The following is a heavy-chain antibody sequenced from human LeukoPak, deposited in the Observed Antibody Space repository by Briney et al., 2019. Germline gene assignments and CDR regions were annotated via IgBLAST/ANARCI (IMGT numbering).Heavy chain of an antibody. CDR3: ASDVVPAGGSVYYDFWSGYWQDDAFDI. CDR2: IYYSGST. J-gene: IGHJ3*02. D-gene: IGHD3-3*01. CDR1: GGSISSSSYY. Sequence: PSETLSLTCTVSGGSISSSSYYWGWIRQPPGKGLEWIGSIYYSGSTYYNPSLKSRVTISVDTSKNQFSLKLSSVTVADTAVYYCASDVVPAGGSVYYDFWSGYWQDDAFDIWGQGTMVTVSS. V-gene: IGHV4-39*07.